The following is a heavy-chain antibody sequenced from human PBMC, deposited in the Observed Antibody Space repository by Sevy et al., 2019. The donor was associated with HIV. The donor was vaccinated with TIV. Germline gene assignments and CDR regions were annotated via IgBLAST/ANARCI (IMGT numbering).Heavy chain of an antibody. J-gene: IGHJ4*02. CDR2: IKGDGSDK. D-gene: IGHD3-16*01. CDR3: AHETFGRFES. V-gene: IGHV3-7*01. CDR1: GFTFSANW. Sequence: GGSLRLSCAASGFTFSANWMNWVRQAPGKGLEWVANIKGDGSDKHYVDSVEGRFTISRENAKNLLYLQMISLRVEDTAVYYCAHETFGRFESWGQGTLVTVSS.